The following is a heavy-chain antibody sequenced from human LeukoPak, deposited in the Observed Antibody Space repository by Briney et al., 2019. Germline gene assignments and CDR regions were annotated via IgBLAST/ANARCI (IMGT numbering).Heavy chain of an antibody. CDR1: GGTFSSYA. J-gene: IGHJ4*02. Sequence: GASVKVSCKASGGTFSSYAISWVRQAPGQGLEWMGGIIPIFSTANYAQKFQGRVTITADESTSTAYMELSSLRSEDTAVYYCARAIYGGNSFDYWGQGTLVTVSS. CDR2: IIPIFSTA. V-gene: IGHV1-69*13. D-gene: IGHD4-23*01. CDR3: ARAIYGGNSFDY.